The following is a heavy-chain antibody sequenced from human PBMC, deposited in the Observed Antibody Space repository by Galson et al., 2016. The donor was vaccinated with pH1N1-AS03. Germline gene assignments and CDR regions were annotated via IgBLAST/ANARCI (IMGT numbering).Heavy chain of an antibody. CDR3: ATGRGYYYEY. CDR1: GFTFTGYW. V-gene: IGHV3-74*01. CDR2: VNGDGSST. D-gene: IGHD3-10*01. Sequence: SLRLSCAASGFTFTGYWMSWVRQGPGKGLVWVARVNGDGSSTTYADSVKGRFTISRDNAKNTVYLQMISLRAEDTAVDYCATGRGYYYEYWGQGTLVTVSS. J-gene: IGHJ4*02.